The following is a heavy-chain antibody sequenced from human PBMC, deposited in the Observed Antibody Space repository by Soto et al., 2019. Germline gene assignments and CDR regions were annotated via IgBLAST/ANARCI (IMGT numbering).Heavy chain of an antibody. CDR3: AKASIHGSSWYFWFDP. J-gene: IGHJ5*01. D-gene: IGHD6-13*01. CDR1: GGTFSRYA. CDR2: IIPMFGTT. Sequence: QVQLVQSGAEVRKPGSSVKVSCKASGGTFSRYAINWVRQAPGQGLAWMGGIIPMFGTTNYAQKFKGRVTITADESTSTVYMELNTLSSEDAAVYYCAKASIHGSSWYFWFDPWGQGTLVTVSS. V-gene: IGHV1-69*01.